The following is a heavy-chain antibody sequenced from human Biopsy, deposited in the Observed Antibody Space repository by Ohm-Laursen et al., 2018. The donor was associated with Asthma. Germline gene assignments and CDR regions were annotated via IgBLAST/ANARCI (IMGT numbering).Heavy chain of an antibody. CDR2: IDETGHT. CDR1: GGYLTGQN. V-gene: IGHV4-34*01. J-gene: IGHJ5*02. D-gene: IGHD1-20*01. CDR3: ARAAITGIRGWFDP. Sequence: SLTLSLTCTGYGGYLTGQNWYWLRQRPGLGLEWIGKIDETGHTNYNPSLKSRATISADTSKNQFHLNLSSVTAADTAVYFCARAAITGIRGWFDPWGQGTQVTVSS.